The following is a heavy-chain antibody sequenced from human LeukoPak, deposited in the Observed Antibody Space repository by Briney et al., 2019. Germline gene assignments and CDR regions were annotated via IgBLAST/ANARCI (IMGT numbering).Heavy chain of an antibody. CDR2: IYYSGST. CDR1: GGSISSYY. Sequence: SETLSLTCTVSGGSISSYYWSWIRQPPGKGLEWIGYIYYSGSTNYNLSLKSRDTISVDTSKNQFSLKLSSVTAADTAVYYCARIVVVVAATRSGYMDVWGKGTTVTVSS. V-gene: IGHV4-59*12. CDR3: ARIVVVVAATRSGYMDV. D-gene: IGHD2-15*01. J-gene: IGHJ6*03.